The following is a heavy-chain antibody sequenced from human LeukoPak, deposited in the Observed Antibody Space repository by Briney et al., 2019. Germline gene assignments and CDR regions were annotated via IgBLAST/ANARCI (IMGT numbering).Heavy chain of an antibody. CDR1: GFIFSNYA. V-gene: IGHV3-23*01. Sequence: GGSLRLSCAASGFIFSNYAMSWVRQAPGKGLEWVSVVSGSGSYTDYADSVKGRFPISRDNSKNTLYLQMNSLRSEDTAIYYCAKSTFMTTVTTGSFDYWGQGALVTVSS. CDR2: VSGSGSYT. D-gene: IGHD4-17*01. CDR3: AKSTFMTTVTTGSFDY. J-gene: IGHJ4*02.